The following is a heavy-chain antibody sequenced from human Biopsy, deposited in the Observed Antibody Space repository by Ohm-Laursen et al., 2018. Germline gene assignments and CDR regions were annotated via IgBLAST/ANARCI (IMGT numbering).Heavy chain of an antibody. CDR1: GDSISRYY. V-gene: IGHV4-59*01. CDR3: ARDRGYYSDRTVPGYFDL. CDR2: VSYTGST. D-gene: IGHD3-22*01. Sequence: PSQTLSLPCIVSGDSISRYYWRWIRQPPGKGLQWIGYVSYTGSTDYNPSLQSRVTISVDTCKNHFSLRLRSVTPADTAIYYCARDRGYYSDRTVPGYFDLWGRGTRVTVSS. J-gene: IGHJ2*01.